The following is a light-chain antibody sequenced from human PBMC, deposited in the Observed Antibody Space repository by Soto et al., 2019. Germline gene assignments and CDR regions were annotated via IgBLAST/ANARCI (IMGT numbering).Light chain of an antibody. Sequence: QSVLTQPASVSGSPGQSITISCTGTSSDVGAYDFVSWYQQHPDKAPKLMIYEVRGRPSGVSNRFSGSKSFNTATLTISGLQAEDEADYYCSSHTHRNPLVFGTGTKVTVL. CDR1: SSDVGAYDF. CDR3: SSHTHRNPLV. V-gene: IGLV2-14*03. CDR2: EVR. J-gene: IGLJ1*01.